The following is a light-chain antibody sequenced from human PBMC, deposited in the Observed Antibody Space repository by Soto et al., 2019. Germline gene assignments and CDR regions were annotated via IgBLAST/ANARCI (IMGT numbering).Light chain of an antibody. J-gene: IGKJ4*01. CDR3: QRSGGSVS. Sequence: EVVLTQSPGTLSLSPGERATLSCRTSQTVSSSYYLAWYQQKPGQAPRLLIYGASNRASGVPDRFSGSGSGTDFTLTIHRLEPEDFAVYYCQRSGGSVSFGGGTKVE. V-gene: IGKV3-20*01. CDR1: QTVSSSYY. CDR2: GAS.